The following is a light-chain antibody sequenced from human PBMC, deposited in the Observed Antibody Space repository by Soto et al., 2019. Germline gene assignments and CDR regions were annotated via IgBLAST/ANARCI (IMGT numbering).Light chain of an antibody. CDR1: QNARSY. V-gene: IGKV3-11*01. CDR3: QHRINWPWT. Sequence: EIVLTQSPATLSLSPGERVTFSCRASQNARSYLAWYQQKPGQAPRLLIFDASNRASGIPARFSGSGSGTAFTLTITGLEPEDSAVYYCQHRINWPWTFGQGTKVEIK. CDR2: DAS. J-gene: IGKJ1*01.